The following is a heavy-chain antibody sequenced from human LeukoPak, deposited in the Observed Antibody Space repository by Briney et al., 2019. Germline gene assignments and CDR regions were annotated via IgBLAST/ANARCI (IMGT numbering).Heavy chain of an antibody. CDR2: IKQDGSEK. CDR1: GFTFSSYW. V-gene: IGHV3-7*01. J-gene: IGHJ4*02. CDR3: ARPGRWELLRIDY. Sequence: GGSLRLSCAASGFTFSSYWMSWVRQAPGKGLEWVAHIKQDGSEKYYVDSVKGRFTISRDNAKNSLYLQMNSLRAEDTAVYYCARPGRWELLRIDYWGQGTLVTVSS. D-gene: IGHD1-26*01.